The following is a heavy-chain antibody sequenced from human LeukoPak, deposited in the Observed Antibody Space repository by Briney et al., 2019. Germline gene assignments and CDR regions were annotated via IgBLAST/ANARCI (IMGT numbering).Heavy chain of an antibody. V-gene: IGHV3-66*01. Sequence: GGSLRLSCAASGLTVSSTYMSWVRQAPGKGLEWVTVIYSDGSTYYADSVKGRFTISRDNSKNTLFLQMNSLRVEDTAVYYCARSDCSSCYLGVWYFFDYWGQGSLVSVSS. CDR3: ARSDCSSCYLGVWYFFDY. D-gene: IGHD6-13*01. CDR2: IYSDGST. CDR1: GLTVSSTY. J-gene: IGHJ4*02.